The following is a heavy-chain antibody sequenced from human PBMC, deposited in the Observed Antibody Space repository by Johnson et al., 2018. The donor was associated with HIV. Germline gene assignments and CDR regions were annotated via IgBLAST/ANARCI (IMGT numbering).Heavy chain of an antibody. Sequence: VQLVESGGGLVQPGGSLRLSCAASGFSVSSNYMSWVRQAPGKGLEWVSVIYSGDSTYYADSVKGRFTISRDNSKNTLYLQMNSLRAEDTAVYYCARGYTIGAFDIWGQGTMVTVSS. J-gene: IGHJ3*02. CDR2: IYSGDST. CDR1: GFSVSSNY. V-gene: IGHV3-66*01. CDR3: ARGYTIGAFDI. D-gene: IGHD3-3*01.